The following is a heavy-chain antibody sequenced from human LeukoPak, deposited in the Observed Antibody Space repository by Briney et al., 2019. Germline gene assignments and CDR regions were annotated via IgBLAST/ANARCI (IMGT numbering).Heavy chain of an antibody. V-gene: IGHV3-20*04. CDR3: ARGGHLSIAVAGRLFDP. J-gene: IGHJ5*02. Sequence: GGSLRLSCAASGFTFDDYGMSWVRQAPGKGLEWDSGINWNGGSTGYADSVKGRFTISRDNAKNSLYLQMNSLRAEDTALYYCARGGHLSIAVAGRLFDPWGQGALVTVSS. D-gene: IGHD6-19*01. CDR1: GFTFDDYG. CDR2: INWNGGST.